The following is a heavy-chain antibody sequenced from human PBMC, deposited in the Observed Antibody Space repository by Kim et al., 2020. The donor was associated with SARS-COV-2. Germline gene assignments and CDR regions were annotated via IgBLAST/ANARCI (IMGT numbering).Heavy chain of an antibody. J-gene: IGHJ6*02. V-gene: IGHV6-1*01. Sequence: YSVSVKSRITINPDTSKNQFSLQLNSVTPEDTAVYYCARVLVGSGTGVDVWGQGTTVTVSS. D-gene: IGHD3-10*01. CDR3: ARVLVGSGTGVDV.